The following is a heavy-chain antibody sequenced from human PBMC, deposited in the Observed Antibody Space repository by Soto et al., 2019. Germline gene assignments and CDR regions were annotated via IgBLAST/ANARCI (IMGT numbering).Heavy chain of an antibody. J-gene: IGHJ5*02. V-gene: IGHV1-69*01. CDR3: ARVGTPYCSGGSCYRWFDP. CDR1: GGTFSSYT. D-gene: IGHD2-15*01. CDR2: IFPLFGTA. Sequence: QVQLVQSGAEVKKPGSSVKVSCKASGGTFSSYTITWVRQAPGQGLEWMGGIFPLFGTANYAQKFQGRVTITADESTSTAYMELSSLRSEDTAVYYCARVGTPYCSGGSCYRWFDPWGQGTLVTVSS.